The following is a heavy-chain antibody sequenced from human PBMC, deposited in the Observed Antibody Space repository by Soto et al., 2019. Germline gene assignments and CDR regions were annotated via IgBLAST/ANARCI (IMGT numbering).Heavy chain of an antibody. CDR3: ARSSGNRGSARYYGLDV. J-gene: IGHJ6*01. CDR2: IWYDGSDK. V-gene: IGHV3-33*01. D-gene: IGHD3-10*01. CDR1: GFTFSSYG. Sequence: QVQLVESGGGVVQPGRSLRLSCAASGFTFSSYGLHWVRQAPGKGLEWVAVIWYDGSDKYYVDSVKGRFIISRDNSKNTLYLEMNSLRAEETAVYYCARSSGNRGSARYYGLDVWGQGTAVTVSS.